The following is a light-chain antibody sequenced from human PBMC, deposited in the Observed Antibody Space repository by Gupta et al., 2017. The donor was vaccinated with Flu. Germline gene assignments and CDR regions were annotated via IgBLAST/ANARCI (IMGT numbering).Light chain of an antibody. CDR2: DAS. CDR1: QSVSSY. J-gene: IGKJ4*01. Sequence: PATLSLSPGERATLSCRASQSVSSYLAWYQQKPGQAPRLLIYDASNRATGIPARFSGSGSGTDFTLTITSLEPEDFAVYYCQQRSNWPLTYGGGTKVEIK. V-gene: IGKV3-11*01. CDR3: QQRSNWPLT.